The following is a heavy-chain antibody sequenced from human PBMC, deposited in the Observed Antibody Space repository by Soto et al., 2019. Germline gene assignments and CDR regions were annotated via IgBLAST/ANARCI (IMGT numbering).Heavy chain of an antibody. CDR3: AKDDYGDPSLFDY. J-gene: IGHJ4*02. V-gene: IGHV3-23*01. CDR1: GFTFSSYA. Sequence: GGSLRLSCAASGFTFSSYAMSWVRQAPGKGLEWVSAISGSGGSTYYADSVKGRFTISRDNSKNTLYLQMNSLRAEETAVYYCAKDDYGDPSLFDYWGQGTLVTVSS. D-gene: IGHD4-17*01. CDR2: ISGSGGST.